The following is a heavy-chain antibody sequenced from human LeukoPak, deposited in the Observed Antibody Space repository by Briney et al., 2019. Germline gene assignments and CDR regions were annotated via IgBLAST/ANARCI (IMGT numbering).Heavy chain of an antibody. CDR1: GFPLCRLS. Sequence: GSLRPPRAALGFPLCRLSMGWVRQASGKGPEWVPVISDSGGSTYYADSVKGRFTISRDDSKNTLYLQMNSLRAEDTAVYYCAKQLRVYYYMDVWGKGTTVTVSS. CDR2: ISDSGGST. J-gene: IGHJ6*03. D-gene: IGHD1-7*01. V-gene: IGHV3-23*01. CDR3: AKQLRVYYYMDV.